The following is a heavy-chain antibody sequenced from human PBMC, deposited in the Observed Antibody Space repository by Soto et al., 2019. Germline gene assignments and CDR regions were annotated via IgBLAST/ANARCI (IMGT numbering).Heavy chain of an antibody. CDR1: GFTFSSYA. V-gene: IGHV3-64*04. Sequence: PGGSLRLSCSASGFTFSSYAMHWVRQAPGKGLEYVSAISASGGTTYYADSVKGRFTISRDNSKNTLYLQMNSLRAEDTAVYYCAKGLWDSFDPWGQGTLVTVSS. D-gene: IGHD2-21*01. CDR2: ISASGGTT. CDR3: AKGLWDSFDP. J-gene: IGHJ5*02.